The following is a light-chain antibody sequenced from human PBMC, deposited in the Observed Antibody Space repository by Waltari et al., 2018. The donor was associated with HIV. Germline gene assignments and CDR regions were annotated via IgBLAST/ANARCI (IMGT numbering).Light chain of an antibody. CDR1: SHNIGNNY. J-gene: IGLJ2*01. V-gene: IGLV1-51*01. CDR3: GTWDSSLSAVV. CDR2: YNT. Sequence: QSVFTQPPSVSAAPGQQGTISWSGSSHNIGNNYVSWYQQLPGTAPQLLIYYNTKRPSWIPDRLSGSNSGTSDTLGTTGRQPGDEASYYCGTWDSSLSAVVFGGGTKLTVL.